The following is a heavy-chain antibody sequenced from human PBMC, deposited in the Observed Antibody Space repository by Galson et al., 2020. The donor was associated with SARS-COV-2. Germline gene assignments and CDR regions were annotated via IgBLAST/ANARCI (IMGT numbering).Heavy chain of an antibody. Sequence: GGSLRLSCAASGFTFSSYAMHWVRQAPGKGLAWVAVVSHDGTKKQYDDPLKGRFTIPKDHSKNTLYFEMNTLRTEDTAAYFCARDQTYYNFWNTYYSQYYYYSMDVWGQGTTVTVSS. CDR2: VSHDGTKK. CDR3: ARDQTYYNFWNTYYSQYYYYSMDV. V-gene: IGHV3-30*14. D-gene: IGHD3-3*01. J-gene: IGHJ6*02. CDR1: GFTFSSYA.